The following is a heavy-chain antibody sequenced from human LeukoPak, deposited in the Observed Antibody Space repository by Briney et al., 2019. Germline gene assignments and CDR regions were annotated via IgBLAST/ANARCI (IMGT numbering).Heavy chain of an antibody. V-gene: IGHV3-66*01. Sequence: GGSLRLSCVGSGFTVSSDFMGWVRQAPGKGLQWLSLISAEGYTYYTDSVKGRFTISRDSSKNALYLQMNSLRVEDTALYYCSKGRGGVWGQGTTVTVSS. CDR3: SKGRGGV. D-gene: IGHD3-10*01. J-gene: IGHJ6*02. CDR2: ISAEGYT. CDR1: GFTVSSDF.